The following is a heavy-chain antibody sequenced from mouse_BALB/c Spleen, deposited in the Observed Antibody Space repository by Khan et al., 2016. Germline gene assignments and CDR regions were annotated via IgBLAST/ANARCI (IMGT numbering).Heavy chain of an antibody. V-gene: IGHV1-4*01. CDR3: ARQESYYRYDEGLAY. CDR1: GYTFTSYT. Sequence: QVQLQQSGAELARPGASVKMSCKASGYTFTSYTMHWVKQRPGLGLEWIGYINPSRVYTDYNQKFKDKATLTADKSSSTAYIELSSLTSEDSAVYYSARQESYYRYDEGLAYWGQGTTLTVSS. CDR2: INPSRVYT. D-gene: IGHD2-14*01. J-gene: IGHJ2*01.